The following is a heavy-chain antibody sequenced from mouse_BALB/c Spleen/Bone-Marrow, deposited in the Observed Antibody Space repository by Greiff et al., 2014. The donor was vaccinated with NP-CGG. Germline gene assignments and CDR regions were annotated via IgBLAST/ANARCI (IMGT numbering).Heavy chain of an antibody. CDR2: INPGSGDT. J-gene: IGHJ3*01. CDR3: ARNANWLFAY. Sequence: QVQLQQSGTELVRPGTSVKVSCKASGYAFTNYLIEWVKQRPGQGLEWIGIINPGSGDTSYNEKFRGKGTLTADKSSSTAYMQLSSLTSDDSAVYFCARNANWLFAYWGQGTLVTVSA. D-gene: IGHD4-1*01. V-gene: IGHV1-54*01. CDR1: GYAFTNYL.